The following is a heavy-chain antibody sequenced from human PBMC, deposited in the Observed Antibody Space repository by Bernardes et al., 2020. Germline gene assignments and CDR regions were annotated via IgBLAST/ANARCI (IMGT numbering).Heavy chain of an antibody. V-gene: IGHV3-7*01. J-gene: IGHJ2*01. CDR3: VRNGWGSQGPRRFFDL. CDR1: GFTFSSYW. D-gene: IGHD6-19*01. CDR2: MKQDGTEK. Sequence: GGSLRLSCAASGFTFSSYWMSWVRQAPGKGLEWVANMKQDGTEKYYVDSVKGRFTISRDNAKNSLYLQMNSLRADDTAMYFCVRNGWGSQGPRRFFDLWGRGTLVTVSS.